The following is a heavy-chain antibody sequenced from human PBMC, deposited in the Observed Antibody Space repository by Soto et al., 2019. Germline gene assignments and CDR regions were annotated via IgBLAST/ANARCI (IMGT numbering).Heavy chain of an antibody. D-gene: IGHD3-22*01. CDR2: IVVGSGNT. CDR3: AAISPPSSGYYHYYFDY. Sequence: GASSEVSCKASGFTFTSSAVQWVRQARGQRLEWIGWIVVGSGNTNYAQKFQERVTITRDMSTSTAYMELSSLRSEDTAVYYCAAISPPSSGYYHYYFDYWGQGTLVTVSS. CDR1: GFTFTSSA. J-gene: IGHJ4*02. V-gene: IGHV1-58*01.